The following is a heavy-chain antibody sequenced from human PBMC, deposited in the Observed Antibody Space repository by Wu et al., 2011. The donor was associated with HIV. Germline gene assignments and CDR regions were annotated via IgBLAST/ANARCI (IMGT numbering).Heavy chain of an antibody. D-gene: IGHD6-19*01. Sequence: QVQLVQSGAEVKKPGASVKVSCKASGYTFSGNYMHWLRQAPGQGLEWMGWVNPHSGDPRYGQDFQGRVIMTRDTSISTAYMELSRLRSDDTAVYYCASAYLLQWLLKYWGQGTLVTVSS. CDR2: VNPHSGDP. CDR1: GYTFSGNY. CDR3: ASAYLLQWLLKY. J-gene: IGHJ4*02. V-gene: IGHV1-2*02.